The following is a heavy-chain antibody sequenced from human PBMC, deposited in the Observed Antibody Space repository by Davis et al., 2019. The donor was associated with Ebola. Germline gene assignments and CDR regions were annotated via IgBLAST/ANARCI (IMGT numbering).Heavy chain of an antibody. V-gene: IGHV3-30*02. CDR1: GFTFSNYG. D-gene: IGHD2-21*02. CDR2: IRYDGNKE. J-gene: IGHJ4*02. CDR3: VRFGGDPYTAFEY. Sequence: PGGSLRLSCAASGFTFSNYGMHWVRQAPGEGLEWVAFIRYDGNKEYHADSVKGRFTVSRDNADNLLYLQMNSLRVEDTAVYYCVRFGGDPYTAFEYWGQGTLVTVSS.